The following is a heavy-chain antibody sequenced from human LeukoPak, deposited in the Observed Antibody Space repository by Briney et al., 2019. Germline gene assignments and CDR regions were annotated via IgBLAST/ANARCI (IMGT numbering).Heavy chain of an antibody. J-gene: IGHJ1*01. Sequence: GGSLRLSCAASGFTFSSYAMSWVRQAPGKGLEWVSSISGSGNRTYYADSVKGRFTISRDNSKNTLFLQMNSLRVEDTAVYYCTSWGDTTAEYFQRWGQGTLVTVSS. D-gene: IGHD2-21*02. CDR3: TSWGDTTAEYFQR. V-gene: IGHV3-23*01. CDR2: ISGSGNRT. CDR1: GFTFSSYA.